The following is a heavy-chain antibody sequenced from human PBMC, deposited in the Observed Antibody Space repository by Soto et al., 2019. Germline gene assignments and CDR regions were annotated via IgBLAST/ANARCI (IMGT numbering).Heavy chain of an antibody. CDR3: ARGAWLNYGLMGMDV. CDR2: INAGNGNT. D-gene: IGHD1-7*01. Sequence: ASVKVSCKASGYTFTSYAMHWVRQAPGQRLEWMGWINAGNGNTKYSQKFQGRVTITRDTSASTAYMELSSLRSEDTAVYYCARGAWLNYGLMGMDVWGQGTTVTVSS. J-gene: IGHJ6*02. V-gene: IGHV1-3*01. CDR1: GYTFTSYA.